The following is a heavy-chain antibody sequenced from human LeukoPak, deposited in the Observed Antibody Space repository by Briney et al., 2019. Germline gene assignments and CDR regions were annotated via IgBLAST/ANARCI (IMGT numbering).Heavy chain of an antibody. D-gene: IGHD6-19*01. CDR2: IYYSGST. Sequence: SETLSLTCTVSGGSISSYYWSWIRQPPGKGLEWIGYIYYSGSTNYNPSLKSRVTISVDTSKNQFSLKLSSVTAADTAVYYCARLEGSSGWSSRSYMDVWGKGTTVTVSS. J-gene: IGHJ6*03. CDR3: ARLEGSSGWSSRSYMDV. V-gene: IGHV4-59*01. CDR1: GGSISSYY.